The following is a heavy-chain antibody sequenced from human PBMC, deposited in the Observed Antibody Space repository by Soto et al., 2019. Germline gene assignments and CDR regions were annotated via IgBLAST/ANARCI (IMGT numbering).Heavy chain of an antibody. V-gene: IGHV3-72*01. CDR1: GFTFSDHY. D-gene: IGHD6-6*01. CDR3: TRVGTASSSYYNPMDV. Sequence: EVQLVESGGGLVQPGGSLRLSCAASGFTFSDHYMDWVRQAPGKGLEWVGRGRNKANGYTPEYAATVKGRFTISRDDSQNSLYRQMNSLKIEDTAVYFCTRVGTASSSYYNPMDVWGQGTTVTVSS. J-gene: IGHJ6*02. CDR2: GRNKANGYTP.